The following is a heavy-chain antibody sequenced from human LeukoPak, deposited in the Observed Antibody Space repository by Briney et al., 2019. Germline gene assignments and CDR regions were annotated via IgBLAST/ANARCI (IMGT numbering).Heavy chain of an antibody. CDR1: GFTFSGSA. CDR2: ITGSDDKT. D-gene: IGHD5-12*01. V-gene: IGHV3-23*01. J-gene: IGHJ4*02. Sequence: GGSLSLSCAASGFTFSGSAMTWVRQAPGKGLQWVSTITGSDDKTYYADSVKGRFTISRDFSKNMVHLHMNSLRVEDTAIYYCAKGPQLYSGYHPDYWGQGTLVTVS. CDR3: AKGPQLYSGYHPDY.